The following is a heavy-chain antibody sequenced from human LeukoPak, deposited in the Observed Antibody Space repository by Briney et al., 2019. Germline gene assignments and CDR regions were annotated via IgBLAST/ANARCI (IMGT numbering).Heavy chain of an antibody. Sequence: SETLSLTCTVSGGSISSSSYYWGWIRQPPGKGLEWIGSIYYSGSTYYNPSLKSRVAISVDTSKNQFSLKLSSVTAADTAVYYCARLIPMRYYDSSGYFDYWGQGTLVTVSS. CDR1: GGSISSSSYY. J-gene: IGHJ4*02. D-gene: IGHD3-22*01. CDR3: ARLIPMRYYDSSGYFDY. V-gene: IGHV4-39*01. CDR2: IYYSGST.